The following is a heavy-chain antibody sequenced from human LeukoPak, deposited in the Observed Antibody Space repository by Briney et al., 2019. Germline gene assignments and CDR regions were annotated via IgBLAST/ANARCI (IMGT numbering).Heavy chain of an antibody. D-gene: IGHD6-19*01. Sequence: ASVKVSCKASGGTFSSYAISWVRQAPGQGLEWMGRIIPILGIANYAQKFQGRVTITADKSTSTAYMELSSLRSEDTAVYYCARDRQSEASWFDPRGQGTLVTVSS. CDR1: GGTFSSYA. V-gene: IGHV1-69*04. CDR2: IIPILGIA. J-gene: IGHJ5*02. CDR3: ARDRQSEASWFDP.